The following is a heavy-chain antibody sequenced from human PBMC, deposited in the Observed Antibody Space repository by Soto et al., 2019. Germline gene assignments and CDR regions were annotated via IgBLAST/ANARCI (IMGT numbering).Heavy chain of an antibody. D-gene: IGHD3-22*01. CDR3: ARDGEYYDSSGYTSFDY. CDR2: ISYDGSNK. CDR1: GFTFSSYA. Sequence: QVQLVESGGGVVQPGRSLRLSCAASGFTFSSYAMHWVRQAPGKGLEWVAVISYDGSNKYYADSVKGRFTISRDNSKNTLYLQMNSLRAEDTAVYYCARDGEYYDSSGYTSFDYWGQGTLVTVSS. V-gene: IGHV3-30-3*01. J-gene: IGHJ4*02.